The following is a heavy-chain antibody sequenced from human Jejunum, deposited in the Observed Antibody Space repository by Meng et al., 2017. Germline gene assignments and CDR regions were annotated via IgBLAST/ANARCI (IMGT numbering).Heavy chain of an antibody. D-gene: IGHD5-24*01. CDR2: ISDSGTT. CDR1: GGSVSSGFYY. V-gene: IGHV4-61*03. Sequence: QVQLQEAGPRLVRPSETLSLPCTVPGGSVSSGFYYWSWIRQPPGKGLEWIGYISDSGTTNYNPSLKSRVTMSVDTSKNHFSLKLTSVTAADTAVYFCARDSETYPTYFDYWGQGTLVTVSS. J-gene: IGHJ4*02. CDR3: ARDSETYPTYFDY.